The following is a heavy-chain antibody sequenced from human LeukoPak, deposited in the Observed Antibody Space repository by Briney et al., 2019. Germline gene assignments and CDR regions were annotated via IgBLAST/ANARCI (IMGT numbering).Heavy chain of an antibody. CDR2: IYYSGST. V-gene: IGHV4-59*08. Sequence: SETLSLTCTVSGGSISSYYWSWIRQPPGKGLEWIGYIYYSGSTNYNPSLKSRVTISVDTSKNQFSLKLSSVTAADTAVYYCARNPFDYWGQGTLVTVSS. CDR1: GGSISSYY. CDR3: ARNPFDY. J-gene: IGHJ4*02.